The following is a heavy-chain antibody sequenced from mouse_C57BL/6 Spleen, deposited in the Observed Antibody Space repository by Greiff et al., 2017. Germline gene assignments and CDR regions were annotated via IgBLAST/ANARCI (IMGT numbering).Heavy chain of an antibody. CDR2: IDPANGNT. D-gene: IGHD1-1*01. V-gene: IGHV14-3*01. CDR3: VKRPFTTVGAPYAMDY. Sequence: VQLKQSVAELVRPGASVKLSCTASGFNIKNTYMHWVKQRPEQGLEWIGRIDPANGNTKYAPKFQGKATITADTSSNTAYLQLSSLTSEDTAIYYCVKRPFTTVGAPYAMDYWGQGTSVTVSS. CDR1: GFNIKNTY. J-gene: IGHJ4*01.